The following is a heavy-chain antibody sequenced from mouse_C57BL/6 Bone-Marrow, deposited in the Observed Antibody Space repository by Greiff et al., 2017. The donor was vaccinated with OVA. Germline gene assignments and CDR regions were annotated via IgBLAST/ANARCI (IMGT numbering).Heavy chain of an antibody. CDR2: INPSSGYT. CDR1: GYTFTSYT. Sequence: VQLQQSGAELARPGASVKMSCKASGYTFTSYTMHWVKQRPGQGLEWIGYINPSSGYTKYNQKFKDKATLTADKSSSTAYMQLSSLTSEDSAVYYCDRCLSYFYWYFDVWGTGTTVTVSS. V-gene: IGHV1-4*01. D-gene: IGHD1-1*01. CDR3: DRCLSYFYWYFDV. J-gene: IGHJ1*03.